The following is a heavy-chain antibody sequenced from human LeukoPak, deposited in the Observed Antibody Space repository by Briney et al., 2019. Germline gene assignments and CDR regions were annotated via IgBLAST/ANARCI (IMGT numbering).Heavy chain of an antibody. J-gene: IGHJ5*02. V-gene: IGHV3-23*01. CDR1: VFTFSTDT. D-gene: IGHD3-22*01. Sequence: GGSLRLSCAASVFTFSTDTMYWVRHPPGKRQEWVSIIGNNGGGIHYADSVRGRFTISRDNSKNILYLQMTSLRAEDTAVYYCTRDADTSEHFSWLDLWGQGTLVTVSS. CDR3: TRDADTSEHFSWLDL. CDR2: IGNNGGGI.